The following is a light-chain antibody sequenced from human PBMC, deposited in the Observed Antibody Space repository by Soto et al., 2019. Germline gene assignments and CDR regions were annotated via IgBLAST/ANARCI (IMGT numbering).Light chain of an antibody. J-gene: IGKJ2*02. CDR1: QSISTY. V-gene: IGKV1-39*01. CDR2: AAS. CDR3: QRSSSSPRCT. Sequence: DLQMTQSPPSLSASVGDRVTITCRASQSISTYLNWYQQKPGTAPKLLIYAASSLQSGVPSRFXGSGSGTHFTLTFSSLQPEDIASYYCQRSSSSPRCTFGQGTKLEIK.